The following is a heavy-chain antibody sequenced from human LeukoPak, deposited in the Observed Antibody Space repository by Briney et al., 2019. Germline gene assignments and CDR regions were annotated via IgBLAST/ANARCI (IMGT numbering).Heavy chain of an antibody. D-gene: IGHD3-9*01. CDR2: ISGSGGST. V-gene: IGHV3-23*01. CDR3: ARAAAETGSFRDNWFDP. Sequence: GGSLRLSCAASGFTFSSYAMSWVRQAPGKGLEWVSAISGSGGSTYYADSVKGRFTISRDNSKNTLYLQMNSLRGEDTAVYYCARAAAETGSFRDNWFDPWGQGTLVTVSS. J-gene: IGHJ5*02. CDR1: GFTFSSYA.